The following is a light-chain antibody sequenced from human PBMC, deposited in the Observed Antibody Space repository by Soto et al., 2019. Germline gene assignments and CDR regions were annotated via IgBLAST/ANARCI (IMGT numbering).Light chain of an antibody. CDR2: GSN. CDR1: SSNIGAGKD. J-gene: IGLJ1*01. CDR3: QSYGTGLSGLYV. Sequence: QSVLTQPPSVSGAPGQRVTISCTGSSSNIGAGKDVHWYQQLPGTAPKFLISGSNHRPSGVPDRFSVSKSGASAFLAIAGLRADDEGDYFCQSYGTGLSGLYVFETGTKVTVL. V-gene: IGLV1-40*01.